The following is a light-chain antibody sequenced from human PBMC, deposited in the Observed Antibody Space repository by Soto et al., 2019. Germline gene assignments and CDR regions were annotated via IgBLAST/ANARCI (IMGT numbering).Light chain of an antibody. Sequence: EIVLTQSPGTLSLSPGERATLSCRASQSVNSNYLAWYQQKPGQGPRVLMYGASSRATGIPDRFSGSGSGTDFTLTISRLEPEDFAVYYCQKYDHSPRTCDQGTKVDIK. CDR3: QKYDHSPRT. J-gene: IGKJ1*01. CDR1: QSVNSNY. CDR2: GAS. V-gene: IGKV3-20*01.